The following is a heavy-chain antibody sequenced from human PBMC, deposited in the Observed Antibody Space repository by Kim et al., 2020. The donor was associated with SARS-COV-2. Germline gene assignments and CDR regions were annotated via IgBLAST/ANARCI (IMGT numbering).Heavy chain of an antibody. CDR1: GFTFSSYD. D-gene: IGHD3-16*02. Sequence: GGSLRLSCAASGFTFSSYDMHWVRQATGKGLEWVSAIGTAGDTYYPGSVKGRFTISRENAKNSLYLQMHSLRAGDTAVYYCAKGHMPRRYYDYIWGSYRYEYYFDYWGQGTLVTVSS. CDR3: AKGHMPRRYYDYIWGSYRYEYYFDY. V-gene: IGHV3-13*01. J-gene: IGHJ4*02. CDR2: IGTAGDT.